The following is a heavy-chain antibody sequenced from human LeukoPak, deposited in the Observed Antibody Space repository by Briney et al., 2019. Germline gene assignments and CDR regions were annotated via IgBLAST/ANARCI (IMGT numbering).Heavy chain of an antibody. CDR2: IYHSGST. J-gene: IGHJ4*02. CDR3: ARSGSGTYYPDY. V-gene: IGHV4-4*02. CDR1: GGSISSSSW. Sequence: SGTLSLTCAVSGGSISSSSWWIWVRQPPGKGLEWIGEIYHSGSTSYSPSLKSRAIISVDKSKNQFSLKLSSVTAADTAVYYCARSGSGTYYPDYWGQGTLVTVSS. D-gene: IGHD3-10*01.